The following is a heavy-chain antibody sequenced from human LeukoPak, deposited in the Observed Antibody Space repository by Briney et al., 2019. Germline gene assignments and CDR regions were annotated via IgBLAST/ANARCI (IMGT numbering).Heavy chain of an antibody. CDR2: IIPIFGTA. Sequence: GSSVKVSCKASGGTFSSYAISWVRQAPGQGLEWMGGIIPIFGTANYAQKFQGRVTITADESTGTAYMELSSLRSEDTAVYYCARGRYVVVTATPVNPFDYWGQGTLVTVSS. CDR3: ARGRYVVVTATPVNPFDY. CDR1: GGTFSSYA. V-gene: IGHV1-69*01. D-gene: IGHD2-21*02. J-gene: IGHJ4*02.